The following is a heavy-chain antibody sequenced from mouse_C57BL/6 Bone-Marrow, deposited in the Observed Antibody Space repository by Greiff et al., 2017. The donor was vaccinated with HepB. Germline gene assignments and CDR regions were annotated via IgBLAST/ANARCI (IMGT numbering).Heavy chain of an antibody. CDR2: ISSGGSYT. J-gene: IGHJ1*03. D-gene: IGHD1-1*01. CDR3: ARHDYGGYFDV. V-gene: IGHV5-6*02. CDR1: GFTFSSYG. Sequence: DVKLVESGGDLVKPGGSLKLSCAASGFTFSSYGMSWVRQTPDKRLEWVATISSGGSYTYYPDSVKGRFTISSDNAKNTLYLQMSSLKSEDTAMYYCARHDYGGYFDVWGTGTTVTVSS.